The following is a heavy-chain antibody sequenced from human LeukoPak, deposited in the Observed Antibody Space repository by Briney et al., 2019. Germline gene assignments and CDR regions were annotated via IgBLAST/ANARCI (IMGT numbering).Heavy chain of an antibody. D-gene: IGHD2-21*02. V-gene: IGHV3-30*18. CDR3: AEEVTTISTFDS. J-gene: IGHJ4*02. CDR2: VSYDGRNK. Sequence: GGSLRLSCAASGFVFSSFGIHWVRQAPGKGLEWVAVVSYDGRNKFYGDFVKGRFTISRDNSKNTVFLQMNSLTTADTALYYCAEEVTTISTFDSWGQGTLVTVSS. CDR1: GFVFSSFG.